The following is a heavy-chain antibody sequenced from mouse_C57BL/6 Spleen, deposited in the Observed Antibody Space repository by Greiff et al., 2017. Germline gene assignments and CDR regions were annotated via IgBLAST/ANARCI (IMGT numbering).Heavy chain of an antibody. CDR1: GYAFSSYW. Sequence: QVQLQQSGAELVKPGASVKISCKASGYAFSSYWMNWVKQRPGKGLEWIGQIYPGDGDTNYNGKFKGKATLTADKSSSTAYMQLSSLTSEDSAVYFCAREGAYYGSRRYFDVWGTGTTVTVSS. J-gene: IGHJ1*03. CDR2: IYPGDGDT. V-gene: IGHV1-80*01. CDR3: AREGAYYGSRRYFDV. D-gene: IGHD1-1*01.